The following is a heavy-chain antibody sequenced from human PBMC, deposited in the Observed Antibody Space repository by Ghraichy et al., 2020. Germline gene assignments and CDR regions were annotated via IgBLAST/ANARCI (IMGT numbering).Heavy chain of an antibody. Sequence: ASVKVSCKASGYTFTKYGINWVRQAPGEGLEWMAWISTYNGNTETAQKFQGRVTVTTDTITSTAWMELRSLRSDDTATYYCASGLNTAMITGDAFDFWGQGTMVTVSS. V-gene: IGHV1-18*01. J-gene: IGHJ3*01. D-gene: IGHD5-18*01. CDR3: ASGLNTAMITGDAFDF. CDR2: ISTYNGNT. CDR1: GYTFTKYG.